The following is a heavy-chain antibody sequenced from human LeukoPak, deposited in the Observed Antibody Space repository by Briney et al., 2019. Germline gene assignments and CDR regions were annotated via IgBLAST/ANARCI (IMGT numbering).Heavy chain of an antibody. J-gene: IGHJ6*04. Sequence: ASVKVSCKASGYTFTSYGISWVRQAPGQGLEWMGWISAYNGNTNYVQKLQGRVTMTTDTSTSTAYMELRSLRSDDTAVYYCARGAHYDFWSAGNGLDVWGKGTTVTVSS. CDR3: ARGAHYDFWSAGNGLDV. D-gene: IGHD3-3*01. V-gene: IGHV1-18*01. CDR2: ISAYNGNT. CDR1: GYTFTSYG.